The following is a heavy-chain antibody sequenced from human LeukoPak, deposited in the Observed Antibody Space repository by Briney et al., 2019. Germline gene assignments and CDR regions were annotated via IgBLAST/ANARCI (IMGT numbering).Heavy chain of an antibody. J-gene: IGHJ4*02. CDR1: GFTFSNAW. CDR3: TTEVDRLYRSSSGFDY. V-gene: IGHV3-15*01. CDR2: IKSKTDGGTT. Sequence: GGSLRLSCAASGFTFSNAWMSWVRQAPGKGLEWVGRIKSKTDGGTTDYAAPVKGRFTIPRDDSKNTLYLQMNSLKTEDTAVYYCTTEVDRLYRSSSGFDYWGQGTLVTVSS. D-gene: IGHD6-13*01.